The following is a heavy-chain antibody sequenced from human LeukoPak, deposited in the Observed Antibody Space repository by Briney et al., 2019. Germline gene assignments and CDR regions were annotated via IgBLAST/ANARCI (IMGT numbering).Heavy chain of an antibody. J-gene: IGHJ6*02. CDR3: AKDLSYCSGGICYTSRYYGMDV. CDR2: ISGSGGNT. D-gene: IGHD2-15*01. CDR1: GFTFFNYA. V-gene: IGHV3-23*01. Sequence: GGSLRLSCAASGFTFFNYAMSWVRQSPGKGLEWVSIISGSGGNTNYADSVKGRFTISRDNSNNTLYLQMNSLRAEDTAVYYCAKDLSYCSGGICYTSRYYGMDVWGQGTTVTVSS.